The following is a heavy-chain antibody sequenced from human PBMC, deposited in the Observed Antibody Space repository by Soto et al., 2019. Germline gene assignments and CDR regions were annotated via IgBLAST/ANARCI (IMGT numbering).Heavy chain of an antibody. CDR2: ISAYNGDT. CDR1: GYTFTSFG. CDR3: ARDYCSSTSCFPLDV. Sequence: ASVKVSCKASGYTFTSFGISWVRQAPGQGLEWMGWISAYNGDTHYAQNFQGRVTMTTDTSTTTASMELRSLRSDDTAVYYCARDYCSSTSCFPLDVWGQGTTVTV. J-gene: IGHJ6*02. D-gene: IGHD2-2*01. V-gene: IGHV1-18*04.